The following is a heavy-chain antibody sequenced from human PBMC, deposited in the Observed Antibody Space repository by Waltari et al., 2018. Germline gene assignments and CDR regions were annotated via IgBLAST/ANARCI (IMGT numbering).Heavy chain of an antibody. J-gene: IGHJ3*02. V-gene: IGHV6-1*01. Sequence: QVQLQPSGPGLVKPSQTLSLTCAISGASVSSNSAAWTWIRQSPSRGLEWLGRTYYRAKWYNDYAVSVESRITINPDTSKDQVSLQLNSVTPEDTAVYYCAREAGDGTYDAFDIWGQGTMVTVSS. CDR3: AREAGDGTYDAFDI. D-gene: IGHD7-27*01. CDR2: TYYRAKWYN. CDR1: GASVSSNSAA.